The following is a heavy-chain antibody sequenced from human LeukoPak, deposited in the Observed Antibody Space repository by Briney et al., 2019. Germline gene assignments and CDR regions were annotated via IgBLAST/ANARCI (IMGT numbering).Heavy chain of an antibody. Sequence: GGSLRLSCAASGFTFSSYAMSWVRQAPGKGLEWVSAISGSGGSTYYAGSVKGRFTISRDNSKNTLYLQMNSLRAEDTAVYYCAKDSYSSSWYPLYYMDVWGKGTTVTVSS. CDR2: ISGSGGST. V-gene: IGHV3-23*01. CDR3: AKDSYSSSWYPLYYMDV. D-gene: IGHD6-13*01. CDR1: GFTFSSYA. J-gene: IGHJ6*03.